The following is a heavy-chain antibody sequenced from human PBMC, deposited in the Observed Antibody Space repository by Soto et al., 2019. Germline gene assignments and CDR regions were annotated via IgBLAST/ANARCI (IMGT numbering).Heavy chain of an antibody. D-gene: IGHD3-22*01. CDR1: GGSISSGDLS. J-gene: IGHJ6*02. CDR3: ARTKYYYDSSGYPPDYGMDV. CDR2: INHSGST. Sequence: PSETLSLTCAVSGGSISSGDLSWNWIRQPPGKGLEWIGEINHSGSTNYNPSLKSRVTISVDTSKNQFSLKLSSVTAADTAVYYCARTKYYYDSSGYPPDYGMDVWGQGTTVTVSS. V-gene: IGHV4-30-2*01.